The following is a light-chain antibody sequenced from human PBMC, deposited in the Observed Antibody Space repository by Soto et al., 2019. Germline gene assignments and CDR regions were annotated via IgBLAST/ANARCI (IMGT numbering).Light chain of an antibody. CDR2: DAS. V-gene: IGKV3-11*01. J-gene: IGKJ3*01. Sequence: EIVLTQSPAPLSLSPGERATLFCRASQSVSTYLAWYQQKSGQPPRLLIYDASNRATGIPARFSGSGSGTDFTLTISSLEPEDFAGYYCQQRSNTFGPGT. CDR3: QQRSNT. CDR1: QSVSTY.